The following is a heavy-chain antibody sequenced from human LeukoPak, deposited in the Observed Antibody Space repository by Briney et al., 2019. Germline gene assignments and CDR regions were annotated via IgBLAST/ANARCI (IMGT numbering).Heavy chain of an antibody. Sequence: GGSLRLSCAASGFTFSSYGMHWVRQAPGKGLERVAVISYDGSNKYYADSVKGRFTISRDNSKNTLYLQMNSLRAEDTAVYYCAKGRSPSSVTSFDYWGQGTLVTVSS. D-gene: IGHD3-22*01. J-gene: IGHJ4*02. CDR1: GFTFSSYG. CDR3: AKGRSPSSVTSFDY. CDR2: ISYDGSNK. V-gene: IGHV3-30*18.